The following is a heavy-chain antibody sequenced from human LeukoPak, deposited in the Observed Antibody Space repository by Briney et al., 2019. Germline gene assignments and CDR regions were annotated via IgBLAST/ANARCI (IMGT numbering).Heavy chain of an antibody. J-gene: IGHJ4*02. CDR2: IIPIFGIA. CDR1: GGTFSSYA. CDR3: ARSRGYSYGDFDY. D-gene: IGHD5-18*01. V-gene: IGHV1-69*17. Sequence: SVKVSCKASGGTFSSYAISWVRQAPGQGLEWMGGIIPIFGIANYAQKFQGRVTITADKSTSTAYMELSSVRSEDTAVYYCARSRGYSYGDFDYWGQGTLVTVSS.